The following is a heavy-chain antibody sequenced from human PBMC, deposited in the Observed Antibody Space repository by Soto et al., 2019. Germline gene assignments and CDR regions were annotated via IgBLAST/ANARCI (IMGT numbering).Heavy chain of an antibody. J-gene: IGHJ4*02. CDR1: GDXVSGNSAA. CDR3: ARGDQGFDY. CDR2: TYYRSKWFN. D-gene: IGHD3-16*01. Sequence: QXLSLTCAISGDXVSGNSAAWNWIRQSPSRGLEWLGRTYYRSKWFNNYALSVKSRITINPETSKNQFSLQLNSLTHEDTAVYYCARGDQGFDYWGQGTLGTVS. V-gene: IGHV6-1*01.